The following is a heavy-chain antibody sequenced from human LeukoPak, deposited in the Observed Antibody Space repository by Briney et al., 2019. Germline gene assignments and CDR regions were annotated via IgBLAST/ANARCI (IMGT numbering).Heavy chain of an antibody. J-gene: IGHJ4*02. V-gene: IGHV1-2*02. D-gene: IGHD5-24*01. CDR3: ARDRRDGYLGY. CDR1: GGTFSSYA. CDR2: INPNSGGT. Sequence: ASVKVSCKASGGTFSSYAISWVRQAPGQGLEWMGWINPNSGGTNYAQKFQGRVTMTRDTSISTAYMELSRLRSDDTAVYYCARDRRDGYLGYWGQGTLVTVSS.